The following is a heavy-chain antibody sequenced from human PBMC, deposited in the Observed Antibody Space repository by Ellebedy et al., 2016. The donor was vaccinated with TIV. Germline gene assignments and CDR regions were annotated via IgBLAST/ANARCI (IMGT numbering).Heavy chain of an antibody. CDR2: ISGSGGST. D-gene: IGHD3-22*01. V-gene: IGHV3-23*01. Sequence: GESLKISCAASGFTFSSYAMSWVRQAPGKGLEWVSGISGSGGSTFYADSVKGRFTISRDNSKNTLDLQMKRLRAEDTAVYFCAKDFSRKWLNDAFDIWGQGTMVTVSS. J-gene: IGHJ3*02. CDR3: AKDFSRKWLNDAFDI. CDR1: GFTFSSYA.